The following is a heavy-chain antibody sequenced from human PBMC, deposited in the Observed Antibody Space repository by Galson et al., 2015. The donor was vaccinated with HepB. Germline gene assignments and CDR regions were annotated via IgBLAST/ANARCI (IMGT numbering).Heavy chain of an antibody. V-gene: IGHV3-23*01. Sequence: SLRLSCAASGFTFNSYAMSWVRQAPGKGPEWVSAVGGNGGTTYYADSVKGRFTISRDNSKNTLYLRANSLRAEDTAVYYCAKESPYCGSPNCRYYYFDSWGQGILVTVSS. CDR3: AKESPYCGSPNCRYYYFDS. CDR2: VGGNGGTT. D-gene: IGHD2-2*01. J-gene: IGHJ4*02. CDR1: GFTFNSYA.